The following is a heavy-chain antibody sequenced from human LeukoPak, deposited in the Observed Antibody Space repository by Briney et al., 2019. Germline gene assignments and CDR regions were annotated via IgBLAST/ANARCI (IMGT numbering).Heavy chain of an antibody. Sequence: PSETLSLTCTVSGGSISSYYWSWIRQPPGKGLEWIGYIYYSGSTNYNPSLKSRVTISVDTSKNQFSLKLSSVTAADTAVYYCARDGYYYGSGSPRYYYYYGMDVWGQGTTVTVSS. D-gene: IGHD3-10*01. V-gene: IGHV4-59*01. J-gene: IGHJ6*02. CDR2: IYYSGST. CDR1: GGSISSYY. CDR3: ARDGYYYGSGSPRYYYYYGMDV.